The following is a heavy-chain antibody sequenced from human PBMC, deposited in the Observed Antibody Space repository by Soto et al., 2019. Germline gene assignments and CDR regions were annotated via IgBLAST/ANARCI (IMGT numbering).Heavy chain of an antibody. CDR3: ARDLRQWLSGYYYYGMDV. D-gene: IGHD3-22*01. CDR1: GFTFSSYW. Sequence: EVQLVESGGGLVQPGGSLRLSCAASGFTFSSYWMSWVRQAPGKGLEWVANIKQDGSEKYYVDSVKGRLTISRDNAKNSLYLQMNSLRAEDTAVYYCARDLRQWLSGYYYYGMDVWGQGTTVTVSS. V-gene: IGHV3-7*01. CDR2: IKQDGSEK. J-gene: IGHJ6*02.